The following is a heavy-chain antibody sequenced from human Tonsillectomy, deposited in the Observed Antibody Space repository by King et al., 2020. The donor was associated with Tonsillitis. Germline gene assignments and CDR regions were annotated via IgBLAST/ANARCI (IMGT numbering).Heavy chain of an antibody. V-gene: IGHV3-30*03. Sequence: VQLVESGGGVVQPGRSLRLSCAASGFTFSSYGMHWVRQAPGKGLEWVAVISYDGRNKYYVDSVKGRFTISRDNSENTLFLQMNSLRAEDTAVYYCARDCKWLANRIRDYWYLYLWGRGTLVTVSS. CDR2: ISYDGRNK. CDR3: ARDCKWLANRIRDYWYLYL. J-gene: IGHJ2*01. D-gene: IGHD3-22*01. CDR1: GFTFSSYG.